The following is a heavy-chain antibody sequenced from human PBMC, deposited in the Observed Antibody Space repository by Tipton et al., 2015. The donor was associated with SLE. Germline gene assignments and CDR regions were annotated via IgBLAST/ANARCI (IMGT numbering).Heavy chain of an antibody. J-gene: IGHJ4*02. D-gene: IGHD1/OR15-1a*01. CDR2: ISGGGGST. V-gene: IGHV3-23*01. CDR1: GFTFSSYA. Sequence: GSLRLSCATSGFTFSSYALSWVRRAPGKGLEWVSAISGGGGSTYYADFVKGRFSISIDKSKKTLFLQMSSLRVDDTATYYCAKFEKTTDFYLDSWGQGMLVSVSP. CDR3: AKFEKTTDFYLDS.